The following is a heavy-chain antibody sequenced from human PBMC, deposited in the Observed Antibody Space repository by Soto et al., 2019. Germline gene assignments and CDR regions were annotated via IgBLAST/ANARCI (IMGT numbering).Heavy chain of an antibody. CDR2: ISSSSSYI. D-gene: IGHD4-17*01. J-gene: IGHJ3*02. Sequence: GGSLRLSCAASGFTFSSYSMNWVRQAPGKGLEWVSSISSSSSYIYYADSVKGRFTISRDNAKNSLYLQMNSLRAEDTAVYYCARDAPFIWVTTTFDAFDIWGQGTMVTVSS. CDR3: ARDAPFIWVTTTFDAFDI. CDR1: GFTFSSYS. V-gene: IGHV3-21*01.